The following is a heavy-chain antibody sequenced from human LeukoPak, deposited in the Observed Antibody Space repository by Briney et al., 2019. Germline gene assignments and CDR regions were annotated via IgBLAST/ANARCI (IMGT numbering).Heavy chain of an antibody. J-gene: IGHJ4*02. CDR2: IYYGGTV. D-gene: IGHD3-22*01. V-gene: IGHV4-31*03. Sequence: PSQTLPLTCTVSGGSISNANYYWACVRQQPGKGLEWIGYIYYGGTVFYNPSLKRRANISIHTSNNQFTLKLTSVTPADTAMYYCARADYYASSAYPDWGQGCQVTVS. CDR1: GGSISNANYY. CDR3: ARADYYASSAYPD.